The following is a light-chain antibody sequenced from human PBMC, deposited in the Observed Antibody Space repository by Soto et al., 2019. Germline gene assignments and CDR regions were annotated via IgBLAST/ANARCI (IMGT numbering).Light chain of an antibody. CDR2: DTS. V-gene: IGKV3-15*01. J-gene: IGKJ4*01. CDR3: QRYNNWPVT. CDR1: QGIGDT. Sequence: EVVLTQSPATLSASRGAGVTVSYRASQGIGDTLAWYQHKPGQTPRLLIYDTSARATGVPARFTGSRSRQLFTLTTNGLQSDDFAIYFCQRYNNWPVTFGGGTKVDTK.